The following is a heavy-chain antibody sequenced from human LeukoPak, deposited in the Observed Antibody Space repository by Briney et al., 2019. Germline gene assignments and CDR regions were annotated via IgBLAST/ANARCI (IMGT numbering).Heavy chain of an antibody. V-gene: IGHV1-18*01. Sequence: EASVKVSCKASGYTFTSYGISWVRQAPGQGLEWMGWISAYNGNTNYAQKFQGRVTMTRDMSTSTDYMELSSLRSEDTAVYYCARDNSVEDTAWWFDPWGQGTLVTVSS. J-gene: IGHJ5*02. CDR2: ISAYNGNT. D-gene: IGHD4-23*01. CDR3: ARDNSVEDTAWWFDP. CDR1: GYTFTSYG.